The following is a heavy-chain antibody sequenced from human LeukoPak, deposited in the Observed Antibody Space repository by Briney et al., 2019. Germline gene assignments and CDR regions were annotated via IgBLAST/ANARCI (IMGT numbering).Heavy chain of an antibody. Sequence: PGGSLRLSCAASGFTFSSYWMSWVRQAPGKGLEWVANIKQDGSEKYYVDSVKGRFTISRDNAKNSLYLQMNSLRAEDTAVYYCARLFWSGKTGFDPWGQGTLVTVSS. J-gene: IGHJ5*02. CDR3: ARLFWSGKTGFDP. CDR1: GFTFSSYW. CDR2: IKQDGSEK. D-gene: IGHD2-8*02. V-gene: IGHV3-7*01.